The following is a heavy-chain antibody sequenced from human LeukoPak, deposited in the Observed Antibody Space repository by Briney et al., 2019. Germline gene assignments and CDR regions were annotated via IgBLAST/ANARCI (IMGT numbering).Heavy chain of an antibody. Sequence: ASVKVSCKAAGYTFTSYGISWVRQAPGQGLEWMGWISGYNGKTLYAQKVQDRVTLTTDTSTNIAYMELRSLRSDDTAVYYCARDKAVTTEVTQHFQHWGQGTLVTVSS. CDR2: ISGYNGKT. J-gene: IGHJ1*01. D-gene: IGHD4-23*01. CDR3: ARDKAVTTEVTQHFQH. V-gene: IGHV1-18*01. CDR1: GYTFTSYG.